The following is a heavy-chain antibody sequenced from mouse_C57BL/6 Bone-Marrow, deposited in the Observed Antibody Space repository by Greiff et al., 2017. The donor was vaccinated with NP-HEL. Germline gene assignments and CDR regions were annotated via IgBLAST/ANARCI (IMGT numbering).Heavy chain of an antibody. J-gene: IGHJ1*03. D-gene: IGHD1-1*01. CDR2: IRSGGSYT. CDR1: GFTFSSYG. Sequence: EVKVVESGGDLVKPGGSLKLSCAASGFTFSSYGMSWVRQTPDKRLEWVATIRSGGSYTYYPDSVKGRFTISRDNAKNTLYLQMSSLKSEDTAMYYCARRNYYGSSYWYFDVWGTGTTVTVSS. CDR3: ARRNYYGSSYWYFDV. V-gene: IGHV5-6*02.